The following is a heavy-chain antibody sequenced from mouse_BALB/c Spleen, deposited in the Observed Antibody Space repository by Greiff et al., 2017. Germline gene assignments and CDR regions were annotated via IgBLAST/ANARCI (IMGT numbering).Heavy chain of an antibody. V-gene: IGHV2-6-7*01. CDR2: IWGDGST. CDR3: ARDHYYGSSYEAMDY. J-gene: IGHJ4*01. CDR1: GFSLTGYG. Sequence: VQLVESGPGLVAPSQSLSITCTVSGFSLTGYGVNWVRQPPGKGLEWLGMIWGDGSTDYNSALKSRLSISKDNSKSQVFLKMNSLQTDDTARYYCARDHYYGSSYEAMDYWGQGTSVTVSS. D-gene: IGHD1-1*01.